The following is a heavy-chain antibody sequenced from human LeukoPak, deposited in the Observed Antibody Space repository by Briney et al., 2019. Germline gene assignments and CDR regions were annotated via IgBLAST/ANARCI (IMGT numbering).Heavy chain of an antibody. J-gene: IGHJ3*02. CDR3: ARDYSPTTVTTYDAFDM. D-gene: IGHD4-17*01. Sequence: GGSLRLSCAASGFTFSSYWMNWVRQAPGKGLEWGTIISYDGSKKYYVDSVKGRFTISRDNSKNTLYLRMNSLRAEDTGVYYCARDYSPTTVTTYDAFDMWGQGTMVTVSS. V-gene: IGHV3-30*03. CDR2: ISYDGSKK. CDR1: GFTFSSYW.